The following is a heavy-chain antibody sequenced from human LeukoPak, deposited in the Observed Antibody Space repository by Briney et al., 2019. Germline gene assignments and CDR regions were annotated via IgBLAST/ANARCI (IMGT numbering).Heavy chain of an antibody. CDR3: ARDAREVLLWFGEFSP. J-gene: IGHJ5*02. V-gene: IGHV3-21*01. D-gene: IGHD3-10*01. CDR1: GFTFSTYS. Sequence: GGSLRLSCAASGFTFSTYSMNWVRQAPGKGLEWVSFISTSSSYIYYADSVKGRFTISRDNAKNSLYLQMNSLRAEDTAVYYCARDAREVLLWFGEFSPWGQGTLVTVSS. CDR2: ISTSSSYI.